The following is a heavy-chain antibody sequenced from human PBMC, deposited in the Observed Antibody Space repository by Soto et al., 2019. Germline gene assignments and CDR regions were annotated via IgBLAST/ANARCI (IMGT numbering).Heavy chain of an antibody. CDR3: ARDTVVTPSAGYYYGMDV. CDR1: GYTFTSYG. D-gene: IGHD2-21*02. J-gene: IGHJ6*02. V-gene: IGHV1-18*01. Sequence: ASVKVSCKASGYTFTSYGITWVRQAPGQGLEWMGWISAYNGNTNYAQKLQGRVTMTSDTSTSTVYMELRSLRSDDTAVYYCARDTVVTPSAGYYYGMDVWGQGTTVTVSS. CDR2: ISAYNGNT.